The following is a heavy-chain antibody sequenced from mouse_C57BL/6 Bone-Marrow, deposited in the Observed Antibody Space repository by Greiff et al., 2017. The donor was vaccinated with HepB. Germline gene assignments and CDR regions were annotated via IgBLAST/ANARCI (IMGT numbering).Heavy chain of an antibody. CDR1: GFTFTDYY. CDR3: ARMAITTVVDY. D-gene: IGHD1-1*01. Sequence: EVQLQESGGGLVQPGGSLSLSCAASGFTFTDYYMSWVRQPPGKALEWLGFIRNKANGYTTEYSASVKGRFTISRVNSQSILYLRMNALRAEDSATYYFARMAITTVVDYWGQGTTLTVSS. V-gene: IGHV7-3*01. J-gene: IGHJ2*01. CDR2: IRNKANGYTT.